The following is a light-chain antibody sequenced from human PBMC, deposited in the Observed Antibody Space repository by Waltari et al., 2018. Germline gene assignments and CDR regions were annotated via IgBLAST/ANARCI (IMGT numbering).Light chain of an antibody. J-gene: IGKJ1*01. V-gene: IGKV1-39*01. CDR1: QTISDY. CDR2: AAS. Sequence: DIQMTQSPPSLSAFVGDRGVITCRASQTISDYLNWYQQKPGKAPKLLIYAASSLQTGVPSRFSGSGSATDFTLTISGLQPEDIATYYCQQSYSTWTFGQGTKVELK. CDR3: QQSYSTWT.